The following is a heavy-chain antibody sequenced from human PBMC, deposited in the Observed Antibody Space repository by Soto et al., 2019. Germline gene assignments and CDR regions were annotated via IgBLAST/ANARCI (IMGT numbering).Heavy chain of an antibody. V-gene: IGHV4-59*03. CDR3: AKKLTSITFLGVVPQGGSWFDP. CDR1: GGSISSYY. D-gene: IGHD3-3*01. CDR2: IHYSGST. Sequence: SETLSLTCTVSGGSISSYYWNWIRQPPGKGLEWIGYIHYSGSTNYNPSLQSRVTISVDTSKNQFSLKLSSVTAADTAVYYCAKKLTSITFLGVVPQGGSWFDPGGREPRVTVSS. J-gene: IGHJ5*02.